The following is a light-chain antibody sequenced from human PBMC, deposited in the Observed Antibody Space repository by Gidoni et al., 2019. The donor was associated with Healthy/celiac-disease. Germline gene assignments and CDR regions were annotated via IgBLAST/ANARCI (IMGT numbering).Light chain of an antibody. CDR3: QQSYSTPAIT. V-gene: IGKV1-39*01. J-gene: IGKJ5*01. Sequence: ESQMAQSPSSLSASVGDRVTITCRASQSISSYLNWYQQKPGKAPKLLIYAASSLQSGVPSRFSGSGSGTDFTLTISSLQPEDFATYYCQQSYSTPAITFGQGTRLEIK. CDR1: QSISSY. CDR2: AAS.